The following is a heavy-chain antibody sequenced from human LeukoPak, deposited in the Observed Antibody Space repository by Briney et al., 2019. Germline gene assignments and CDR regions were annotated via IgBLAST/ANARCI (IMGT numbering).Heavy chain of an antibody. J-gene: IGHJ5*02. CDR2: INHSGST. Sequence: TPSETLSLTCAVYGGSFSGYYWSWIRQPPGKGLEWIGEINHSGSTNYNPSLKGRVTISVDTSKNQSSLKLSSVTAADTAVYYCARGVIDILTGYYRSIEAISWFDPWGQGTLVTVSS. CDR3: ARGVIDILTGYYRSIEAISWFDP. V-gene: IGHV4-34*01. D-gene: IGHD3-9*01. CDR1: GGSFSGYY.